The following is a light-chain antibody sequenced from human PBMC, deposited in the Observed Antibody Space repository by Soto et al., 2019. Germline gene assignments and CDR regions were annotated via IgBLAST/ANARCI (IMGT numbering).Light chain of an antibody. CDR3: MQALQTPWT. CDR1: QSLLHSNGYMY. Sequence: DIVMTQSPLSLPVTPGEPASISCRPSQSLLHSNGYMYLDWYLQKPGQSPQLLIYLGSSRASGVPDRFSGSGSGTDFTLKISRGEAEDVGVYYCMQALQTPWTFGQGTKVEIK. V-gene: IGKV2-28*01. J-gene: IGKJ1*01. CDR2: LGS.